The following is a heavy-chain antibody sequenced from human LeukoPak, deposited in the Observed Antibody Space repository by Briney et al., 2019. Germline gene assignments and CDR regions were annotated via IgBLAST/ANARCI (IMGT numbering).Heavy chain of an antibody. CDR1: GASISSYY. Sequence: PSETLSLTCTVSGASISSYYWSWIRQPPGKGLEWIGYTYYSGNTNYFPSLKSRVTISVDTSKNQFSLKLSSVTAADTAVYYCARGQRSYFRAVDDWGQGILVSVSS. V-gene: IGHV4-59*01. CDR3: ARGQRSYFRAVDD. CDR2: TYYSGNT. D-gene: IGHD3-10*01. J-gene: IGHJ4*02.